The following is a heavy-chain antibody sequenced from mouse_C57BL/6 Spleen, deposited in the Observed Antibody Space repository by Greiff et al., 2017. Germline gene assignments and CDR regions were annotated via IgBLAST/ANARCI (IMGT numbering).Heavy chain of an antibody. J-gene: IGHJ1*03. Sequence: QVQLQQPGAELVRPGSSVKLSCKASGYTFTSYWMDWVKQRPGQGLEWIGNIYPSDSETHYNQKFKDKATLTVDKSSSTAYMQLSSLTSEDSAVYYCARGDYYGSSYGYVDVWGTGTTVTVSS. CDR3: ARGDYYGSSYGYVDV. CDR1: GYTFTSYW. D-gene: IGHD1-1*01. CDR2: IYPSDSET. V-gene: IGHV1-61*01.